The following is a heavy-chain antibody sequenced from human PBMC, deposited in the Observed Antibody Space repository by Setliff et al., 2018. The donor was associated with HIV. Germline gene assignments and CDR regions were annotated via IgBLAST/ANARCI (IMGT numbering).Heavy chain of an antibody. CDR2: IYGTGST. Sequence: SETLSLTCTVSGGSVSSYYGSWIRQPAGKGLEWIGRIYGTGSTTYSPSLESRVTMSIDRSNNLFSLELTSVTAADTAVYYCARIDPGKYWSSDYWGPGTLVTVSS. CDR3: ARIDPGKYWSSDY. D-gene: IGHD2-8*02. J-gene: IGHJ4*02. CDR1: GGSVSSYY. V-gene: IGHV4-4*07.